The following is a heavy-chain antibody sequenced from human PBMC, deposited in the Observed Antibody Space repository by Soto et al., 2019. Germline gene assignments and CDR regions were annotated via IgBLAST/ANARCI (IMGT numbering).Heavy chain of an antibody. CDR3: TTAMVRGVITPYYYYGMDV. V-gene: IGHV3-15*07. CDR2: IKSKTDGGTT. Sequence: GGSLRLSCAASGFTFSNAWMNWVRQAPGKGLEWVGRIKSKTDGGTTDYAAPVKGRFTISRDDSKNTLYLQMNSLKTEDTAVYYCTTAMVRGVITPYYYYGMDVWGQGTTVTVSS. CDR1: GFTFSNAW. J-gene: IGHJ6*02. D-gene: IGHD3-10*01.